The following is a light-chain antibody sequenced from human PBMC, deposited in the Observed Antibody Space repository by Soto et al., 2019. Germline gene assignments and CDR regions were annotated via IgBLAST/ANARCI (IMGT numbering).Light chain of an antibody. J-gene: IGLJ2*01. V-gene: IGLV2-14*03. CDR3: GSYTASGIFL. CDR2: DVS. Sequence: QSVLTQPASVSGSPGQSITISCTGTSKDVGGYDFVSWFQQYQGKAPKVVIYDVSDRPSGVSNRFSGSKSGKTASLTISGLQADDEADYYCGSYTASGIFLFGGGTKVTVL. CDR1: SKDVGGYDF.